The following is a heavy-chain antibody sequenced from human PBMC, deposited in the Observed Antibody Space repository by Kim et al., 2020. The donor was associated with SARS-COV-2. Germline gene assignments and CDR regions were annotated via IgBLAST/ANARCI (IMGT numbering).Heavy chain of an antibody. V-gene: IGHV4-59*01. J-gene: IGHJ3*02. CDR2: IYYIGST. D-gene: IGHD1-26*01. CDR3: ARGLGAQGAFDI. CDR1: GGSISSYY. Sequence: SETLSLTCTVSGGSISSYYWSWIRQPPGKGLEWIGYIYYIGSTNYNPSLKSRVTISVDTSKNQFSLKLSSVTAADTAVYYCARGLGAQGAFDIWGQGTMVTVSS.